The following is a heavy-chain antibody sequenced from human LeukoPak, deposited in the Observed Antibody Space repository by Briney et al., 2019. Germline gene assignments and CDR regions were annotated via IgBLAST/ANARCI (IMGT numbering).Heavy chain of an antibody. V-gene: IGHV3-23*01. J-gene: IGHJ4*02. D-gene: IGHD3-22*01. CDR1: GFTFGSYA. CDR3: AKAAYSSGYYNYFDY. Sequence: GGSLRLSCAASGFTFGSYAMSWVRQAPGKGLEWVSGLSGSGGSTDYADSVKGRFTISRDNSKNTLYLQMHSLRAEDTAFYYCAKAAYSSGYYNYFDYWGQGTLVTVSS. CDR2: LSGSGGST.